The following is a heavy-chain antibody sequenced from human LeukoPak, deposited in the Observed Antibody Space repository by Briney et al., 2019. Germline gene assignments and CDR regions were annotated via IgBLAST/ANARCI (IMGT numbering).Heavy chain of an antibody. D-gene: IGHD4-17*01. CDR2: ISSSSSTI. J-gene: IGHJ4*02. CDR1: GFTFSSYA. V-gene: IGHV3-48*01. Sequence: TGGSLRLSCAASGFTFSSYAMSWVRQAPGKGLEWVSYISSSSSTIYYADSVKGRFTISRDNAKNSLYLQMNSLRAEDTAVYYCARDGYGDYVSIYYWGQGTLVTVSS. CDR3: ARDGYGDYVSIYY.